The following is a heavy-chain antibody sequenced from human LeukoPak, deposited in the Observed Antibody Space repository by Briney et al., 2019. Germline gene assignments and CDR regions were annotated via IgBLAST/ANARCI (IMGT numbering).Heavy chain of an antibody. CDR3: ARAGYSNRWDGVDY. CDR2: INPNSGGT. J-gene: IGHJ4*02. D-gene: IGHD2/OR15-2a*01. V-gene: IGHV1-2*02. CDR1: GYTFTGYY. Sequence: ASVKVSCKASGYTFTGYYMHWVRQAPGQGLEWMGWINPNSGGTNYAQKFQGRVTMTRDTSISTAYMELSSLRSDDTAVYYCARAGYSNRWDGVDYWGQGTLVTVSS.